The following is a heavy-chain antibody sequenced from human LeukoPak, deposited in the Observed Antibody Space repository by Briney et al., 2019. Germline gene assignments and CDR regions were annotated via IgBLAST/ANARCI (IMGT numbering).Heavy chain of an antibody. CDR3: ARTLVRITMVRGVSPIDY. CDR1: GFTFSSYE. CDR2: ISSSSSTI. Sequence: GGSLRLSCAASGFTFSSYEMNWVRQAPGKGLEWVSYISSSSSTIYYADSVKGRFTISRDNAKNSLYLQMNSLRAEDTAVYYCARTLVRITMVRGVSPIDYWGQGTLVTVSS. J-gene: IGHJ4*02. D-gene: IGHD3-10*01. V-gene: IGHV3-48*03.